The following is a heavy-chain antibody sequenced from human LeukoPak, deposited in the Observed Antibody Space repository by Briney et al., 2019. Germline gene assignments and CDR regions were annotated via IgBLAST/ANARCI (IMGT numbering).Heavy chain of an antibody. CDR3: ARAPYPYGSGSYHYFDY. V-gene: IGHV3-48*01. D-gene: IGHD3-10*01. CDR1: GFTFSSYS. Sequence: GGSLRLSCAASGFTFSSYSMNWVRQAPGKGLEWVSYISSSSSTIYYADSVKGRFTISRDNAKNSLYLQMNSLRAEDTAVYYCARAPYPYGSGSYHYFDYWGQGTLVTVSS. CDR2: ISSSSSTI. J-gene: IGHJ4*02.